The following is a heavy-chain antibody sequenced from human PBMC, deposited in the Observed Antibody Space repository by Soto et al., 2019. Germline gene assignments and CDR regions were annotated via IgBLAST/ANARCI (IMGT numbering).Heavy chain of an antibody. V-gene: IGHV6-1*01. J-gene: IGHJ3*02. CDR1: GDSVSSNSAT. Sequence: QVQLQQSGPGLVKPSQTLSLTCGISGDSVSSNSATWNWIRQSPSRGLEWLGRTYSRSQWHNEYEESVKSRITINPDTSKNQFSLQLNSMSPEDTAVYYCARERGFLSEALDIWGRGTMVTVSS. CDR2: TYSRSQWHN. D-gene: IGHD3-10*01. CDR3: ARERGFLSEALDI.